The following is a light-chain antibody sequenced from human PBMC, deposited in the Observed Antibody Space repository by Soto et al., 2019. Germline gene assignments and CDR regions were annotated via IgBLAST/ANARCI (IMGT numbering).Light chain of an antibody. CDR3: QQYDSYPFT. Sequence: DIQMARSPSTLSASEGDRVTITCRASQSINKWLAWYQQKPGKAPKLLISKASNLKSGVPSRFSGTGSGTEFTLTISSLQPDDFASYYCQQYDSYPFTFGGGTKVEI. CDR2: KAS. CDR1: QSINKW. V-gene: IGKV1-5*03. J-gene: IGKJ4*01.